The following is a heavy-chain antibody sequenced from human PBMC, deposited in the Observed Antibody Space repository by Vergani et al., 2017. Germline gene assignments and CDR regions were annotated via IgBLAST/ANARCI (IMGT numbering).Heavy chain of an antibody. CDR1: GYIFNSYY. Sequence: QVQLVQSGAAVKKPGASVKLSCKSSGYIFNSYYIHWVRQAPGQGLEWMGGIIPIFGTANYAQKFQGRVTITADESTSTAYMELSSLRSEDTAVYYCARGVDTAMSYEVPYYCGMDVWGQGTTVTVSS. CDR2: IIPIFGTA. V-gene: IGHV1-69*01. D-gene: IGHD5-18*01. CDR3: ARGVDTAMSYEVPYYCGMDV. J-gene: IGHJ6*02.